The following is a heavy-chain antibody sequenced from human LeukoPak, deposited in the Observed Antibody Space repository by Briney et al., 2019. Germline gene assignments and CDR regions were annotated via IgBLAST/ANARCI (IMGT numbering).Heavy chain of an antibody. Sequence: SETLSLTCTVSGGSISSGSYYWSWIRQPAGKGLEWIGRIYTSGSTNYNPSLKSRVTMSVDTSKNQFSLKLSSVTAADTAVYYCARAGHYYDSSGYWYFDLWGRGTLVTVSS. CDR3: ARAGHYYDSSGYWYFDL. D-gene: IGHD3-22*01. CDR1: GGSISSGSYY. J-gene: IGHJ2*01. CDR2: IYTSGST. V-gene: IGHV4-61*02.